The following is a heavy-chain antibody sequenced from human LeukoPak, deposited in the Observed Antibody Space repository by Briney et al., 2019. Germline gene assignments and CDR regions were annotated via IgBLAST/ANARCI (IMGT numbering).Heavy chain of an antibody. CDR3: ARDFFGDKPYYFDY. V-gene: IGHV4-4*07. CDR1: GGSISSYY. J-gene: IGHJ4*02. Sequence: PSETLSLTCTVSGGSISSYYWSWVRQPAGKGLGWMGRIYTSGSTNYNPSPKSRVTMSVDTSKNQFSLKLSSVPAADTAVYYCARDFFGDKPYYFDYWGQGTLVTVSS. CDR2: IYTSGST. D-gene: IGHD3-10*01.